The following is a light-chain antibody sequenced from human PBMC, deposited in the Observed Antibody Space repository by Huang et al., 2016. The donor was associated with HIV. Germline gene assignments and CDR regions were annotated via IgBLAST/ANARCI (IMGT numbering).Light chain of an antibody. CDR2: WAS. CDR1: RSILYNSNNKNY. CDR3: QQYYTTPGT. V-gene: IGKV4-1*01. J-gene: IGKJ3*01. Sequence: DIVLTQSPDSLAVSLGERATINCSSSRSILYNSNNKNYLAWHQQKPGQSPKLLIDWASTRESGVPYRFSGSGSETDFTLTISSLQAEDVAVYFCQQYYTTPGTFGPGTTVHIK.